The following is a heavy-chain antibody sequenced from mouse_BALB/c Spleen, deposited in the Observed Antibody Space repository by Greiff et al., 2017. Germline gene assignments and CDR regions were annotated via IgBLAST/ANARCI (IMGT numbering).Heavy chain of an antibody. Sequence: QVQLQQSGAELVKPGASVKLSCKASGYTFTSYYMYWVKQRPGQGLEWIGEINPSNGGTNFNEKFKSKATLTVDKSSSTAYMQLSSLTSEDSAVYYCTRVWYRYAMDYWGQGTSVTVSS. CDR1: GYTFTSYY. D-gene: IGHD2-10*02. CDR3: TRVWYRYAMDY. J-gene: IGHJ4*01. V-gene: IGHV1S81*02. CDR2: INPSNGGT.